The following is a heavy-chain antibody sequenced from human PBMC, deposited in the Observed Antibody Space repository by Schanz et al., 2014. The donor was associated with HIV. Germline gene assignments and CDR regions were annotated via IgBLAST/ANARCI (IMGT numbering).Heavy chain of an antibody. J-gene: IGHJ4*02. CDR3: ARKWFSSLAI. V-gene: IGHV1-46*01. CDR1: GYTLSSYY. CDR2: INPKDGSA. D-gene: IGHD3-22*01. Sequence: QVQLVQSGEEVKKPGASVKMEDKASGYTLSSYYMQWVRQAPGQGLEWVGVINPKDGSATYAQKFQGRVTMTRDTSTSTVYMELSSLRSEDTAVYFCARKWFSSLAIWRQGAQVIVSS.